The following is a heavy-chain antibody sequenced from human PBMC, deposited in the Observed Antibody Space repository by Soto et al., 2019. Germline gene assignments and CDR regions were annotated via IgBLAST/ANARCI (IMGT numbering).Heavy chain of an antibody. D-gene: IGHD3-3*01. V-gene: IGHV1-3*01. J-gene: IGHJ6*02. CDR3: ARDTNYDFWSGYWAQAYGMDV. Sequence: AASVKVSCKASGYTFTSYAMHWVRQAPGQRLEWMGWINAGNGNTKYSQKFQGRVTITRDTSASTAYMELSSLRSEDTAVYYCARDTNYDFWSGYWAQAYGMDVWGQGTTVTVSS. CDR1: GYTFTSYA. CDR2: INAGNGNT.